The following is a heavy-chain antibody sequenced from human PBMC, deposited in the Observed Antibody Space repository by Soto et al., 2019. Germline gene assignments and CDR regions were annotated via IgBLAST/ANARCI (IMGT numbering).Heavy chain of an antibody. CDR1: GFNFSNYA. CDR2: ISGNSGTT. J-gene: IGHJ4*02. CDR3: AKGRAITVFGVITPFES. V-gene: IGHV3-23*01. D-gene: IGHD3-3*01. Sequence: EVQLLESGGDFKQPGGSLRLSCEGSGFNFSNYALNWVRQAPGKRLEWVSVISGNSGTTYYAASVKGRFTISRDNSKKTLYLQTNSLRADHTAVYYFAKGRAITVFGVITPFESWGQGTLVTVSS.